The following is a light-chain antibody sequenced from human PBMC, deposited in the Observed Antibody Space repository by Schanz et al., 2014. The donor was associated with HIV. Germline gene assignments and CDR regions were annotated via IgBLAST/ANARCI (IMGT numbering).Light chain of an antibody. J-gene: IGKJ2*01. Sequence: DIQMTQSPSTLSASVGDGVTITCRASQDISNYLAWYQQQPGKVPKLLIYAASSLQSGVPSRFSGSGSGTDFSLAISSLQPEDFATYYCQQSYSTPYTFCQGTKLEIK. CDR3: QQSYSTPYT. V-gene: IGKV1-39*01. CDR2: AAS. CDR1: QDISNY.